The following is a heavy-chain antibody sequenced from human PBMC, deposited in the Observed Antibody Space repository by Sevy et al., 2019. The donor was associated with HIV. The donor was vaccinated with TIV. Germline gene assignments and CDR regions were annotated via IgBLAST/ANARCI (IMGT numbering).Heavy chain of an antibody. V-gene: IGHV3-21*01. Sequence: GESLKISCAASGFTFSSYSMNWVRQAPGKGLEWVSAISSSSSYIYYADSVKGRFTISRDNAKNSLYLQMNSLRAEDTTVYYCARDPSNYGGGFDYWGQGTLVTVSS. CDR3: ARDPSNYGGGFDY. J-gene: IGHJ4*02. CDR1: GFTFSSYS. CDR2: ISSSSSYI. D-gene: IGHD4-17*01.